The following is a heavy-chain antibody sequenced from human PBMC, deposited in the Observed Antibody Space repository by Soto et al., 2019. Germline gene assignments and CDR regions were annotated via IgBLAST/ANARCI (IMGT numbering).Heavy chain of an antibody. CDR2: INAGNGNT. CDR3: ARDPVVVVAAKVFDP. Sequence: ASVKVSCKASGYTFTSYAMHWVRQAPGQRLEGMGWINAGNGNTKYSQKFQGRVTITRDTSASTAYMQLSSLRSEDTAVYYCARDPVVVVAAKVFDPWGQGTLVTVSS. D-gene: IGHD2-15*01. J-gene: IGHJ5*02. CDR1: GYTFTSYA. V-gene: IGHV1-3*01.